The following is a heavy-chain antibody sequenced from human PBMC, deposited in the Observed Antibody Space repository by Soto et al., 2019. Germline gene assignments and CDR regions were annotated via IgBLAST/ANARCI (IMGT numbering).Heavy chain of an antibody. CDR1: GFTFSSYF. D-gene: IGHD2-21*01. Sequence: EVQLVESGGGLVQPGGSLRLSCRASGFTFSSYFMSWLRQAPGKGLEWVANIKRDGSEKYFGDSVRGRVTISRDNAQNSLFLDMYSLGADDTAVYYCARSIRSSCFYIDVWGKGTTVTVSS. J-gene: IGHJ6*03. CDR3: ARSIRSSCFYIDV. CDR2: IKRDGSEK. V-gene: IGHV3-7*01.